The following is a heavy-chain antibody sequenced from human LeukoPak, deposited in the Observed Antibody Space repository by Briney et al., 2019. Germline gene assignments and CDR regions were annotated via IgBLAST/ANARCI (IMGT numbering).Heavy chain of an antibody. V-gene: IGHV3-64*01. J-gene: IGHJ3*02. CDR1: GFTFSSYA. CDR3: ARRNYYVSSGYFSGDAFDI. CDR2: ISSNGGST. Sequence: GGSLRLSCAASGFTFSSYAMHWVRQAPGKGLEFVSAISSNGGSTYYAKSVKGRFTVSRDNSKNTLSLQMGSLRAEDMAVYYCARRNYYVSSGYFSGDAFDIWSQGTMVTVSS. D-gene: IGHD3-22*01.